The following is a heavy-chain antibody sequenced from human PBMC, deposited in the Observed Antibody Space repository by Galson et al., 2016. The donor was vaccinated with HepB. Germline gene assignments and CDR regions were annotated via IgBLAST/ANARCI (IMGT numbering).Heavy chain of an antibody. D-gene: IGHD6-13*01. CDR1: GFTFSNYA. J-gene: IGHJ4*02. CDR3: ARYSNSWAPFDY. V-gene: IGHV3-23*01. Sequence: SLRLSCAASGFTFSNYAMTWVRQAPGKGLEWVSGIGGSGANTHYANAVKGRFTISRDNSNNTLYLQVNSLRAEDTALYFCARYSNSWAPFDYWGQGRLVTVSS. CDR2: IGGSGANT.